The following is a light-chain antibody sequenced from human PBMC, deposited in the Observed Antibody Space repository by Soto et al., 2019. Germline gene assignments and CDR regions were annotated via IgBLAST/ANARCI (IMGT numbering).Light chain of an antibody. Sequence: QSVLTQPPSVSAAPGQRVTISCSGNSSNVGDNFVSWYQQPPEAAPKLLIYDNHKHPSGIPDRFSGSKSGTSATLGITGRPTGDAADYYCATWDGSLSVVVFGGGTQVTVL. CDR3: ATWDGSLSVVV. J-gene: IGLJ3*02. CDR1: SSNVGDNF. V-gene: IGLV1-51*01. CDR2: DNH.